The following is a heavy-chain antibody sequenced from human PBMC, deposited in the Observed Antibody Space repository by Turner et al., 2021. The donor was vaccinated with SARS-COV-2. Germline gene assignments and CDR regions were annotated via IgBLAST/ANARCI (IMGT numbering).Heavy chain of an antibody. CDR1: GFTFSGYW. Sequence: EVQLVESGGGLVQPGGSLRLSCAASGFTFSGYWMSWVRQAPGKGLEWVANIKQDGSEKYYVDSVKGRFTISRDNAKNSLYLQMNSLRAEDTAVYYCARFSGASPDFDYWGQGTLVTVS. D-gene: IGHD2-15*01. CDR3: ARFSGASPDFDY. J-gene: IGHJ4*02. V-gene: IGHV3-7*01. CDR2: IKQDGSEK.